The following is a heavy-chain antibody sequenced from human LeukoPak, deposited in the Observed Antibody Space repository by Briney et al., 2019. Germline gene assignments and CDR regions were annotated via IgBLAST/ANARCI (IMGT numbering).Heavy chain of an antibody. CDR1: GHTFTDYY. D-gene: IGHD3-3*01. J-gene: IGHJ4*02. CDR2: VDPEDGET. V-gene: IGHV1-69-2*01. CDR3: ATGQLRFLEWLLGDY. Sequence: GASVKVSCKASGHTFTDYYMHWVQQAPGKGLEWMGLVDPEDGETIYAEKFQGRVTITADTSTDTAYMELSSLRSEDTAVYYCATGQLRFLEWLLGDYWGQGTLVTVSS.